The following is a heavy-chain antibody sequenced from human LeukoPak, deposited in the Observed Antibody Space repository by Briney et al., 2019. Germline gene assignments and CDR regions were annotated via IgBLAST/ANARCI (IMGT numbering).Heavy chain of an antibody. CDR1: GFTFSSYS. CDR2: ISSSSSTI. J-gene: IGHJ4*02. CDR3: ARDDRGIVDY. Sequence: PGGSLRLSCAASGFTFSSYSMNWVRQAPGKGLEWVSYISSSSSTIYYADSVKGRFTISRDNAKNSLYLQMNSLRAEDTAVYYCARDDRGIVDYWGQGTLVTVSS. D-gene: IGHD1-26*01. V-gene: IGHV3-48*01.